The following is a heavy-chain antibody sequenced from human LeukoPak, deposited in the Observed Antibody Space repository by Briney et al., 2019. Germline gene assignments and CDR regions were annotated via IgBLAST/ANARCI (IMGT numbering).Heavy chain of an antibody. CDR3: AKSLYGSGSYYNWFDP. D-gene: IGHD3-10*01. J-gene: IGHJ5*02. CDR2: IYYSGST. Sequence: SETLSLTCTVSGGSISSSNYYWGWIRQPPGKGLEWIGSIYYSGSTYYNPSLKRRVTMSLDTSKNQFSLKLSSVTAADTAVYYCAKSLYGSGSYYNWFDPWGQGTLVTVSS. V-gene: IGHV4-39*07. CDR1: GGSISSSNYY.